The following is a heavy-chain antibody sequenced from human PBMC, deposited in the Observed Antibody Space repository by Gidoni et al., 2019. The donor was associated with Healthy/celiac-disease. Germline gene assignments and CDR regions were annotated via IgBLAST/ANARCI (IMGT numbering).Heavy chain of an antibody. CDR1: GFTFDDYA. CDR2: ISWNSGSI. V-gene: IGHV3-9*01. D-gene: IGHD5-18*01. CDR3: AKATAMVPPHFDY. Sequence: EVQLVESGGGLVQPGSSLRLSCAASGFTFDDYAMHWVRQAPGKGLEWVSGISWNSGSIGYADSVKGRFTISRDNAKNSLYLQMNSLRAEDTALYYCAKATAMVPPHFDYWGQGTLVTVSS. J-gene: IGHJ4*02.